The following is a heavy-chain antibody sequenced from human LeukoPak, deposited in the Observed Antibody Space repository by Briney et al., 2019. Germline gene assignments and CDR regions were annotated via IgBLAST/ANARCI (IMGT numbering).Heavy chain of an antibody. J-gene: IGHJ5*02. V-gene: IGHV3-23*01. Sequence: GGSLRLSCAASGFTFSSYAMSWVRQAPGKGLEWVSAISGSGGSTYYADSVKGRFTISRDNSKNTLYPQMNSLRAEDTAVYYCAKDQSIVGATYRFDPWGQGTLVTVSS. CDR2: ISGSGGST. D-gene: IGHD1-26*01. CDR3: AKDQSIVGATYRFDP. CDR1: GFTFSSYA.